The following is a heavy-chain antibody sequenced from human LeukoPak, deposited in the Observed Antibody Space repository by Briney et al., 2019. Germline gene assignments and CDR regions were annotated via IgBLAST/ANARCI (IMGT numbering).Heavy chain of an antibody. CDR3: ARQGALVKGIDY. CDR1: GYTFTGYY. Sequence: ASVKVSCRASGYTFTGYYMHWVRQAPGQGLEWMGWINPNSGVTNYAQKFQGRVTMTRDTSISTVYMELSRLRSDDTAVYYCARQGALVKGIDYWGQGTLVTVSS. V-gene: IGHV1-2*02. CDR2: INPNSGVT. J-gene: IGHJ4*02. D-gene: IGHD6-13*01.